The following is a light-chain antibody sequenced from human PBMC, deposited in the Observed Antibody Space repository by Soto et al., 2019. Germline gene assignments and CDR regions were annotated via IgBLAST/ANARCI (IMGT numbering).Light chain of an antibody. CDR2: FAS. J-gene: IGKJ2*01. Sequence: EIVMTQSPATLSVSPGERATLSCRASQSVSSKLAWFQQKPGQAPRLLIYFASTRATDIPARFSGSGSGTEFTLTISSLQSEDFAVYYCQQYNNWRHTFGQGTKLEIK. CDR3: QQYNNWRHT. CDR1: QSVSSK. V-gene: IGKV3-15*01.